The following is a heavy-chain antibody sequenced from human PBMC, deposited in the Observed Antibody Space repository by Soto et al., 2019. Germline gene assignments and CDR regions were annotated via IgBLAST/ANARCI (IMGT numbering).Heavy chain of an antibody. J-gene: IGHJ6*02. CDR3: ARRGTKICSSTSCYNYYYGMDV. CDR1: GYSFTSYW. Sequence: GESLKISCKGSGYSFTSYWIGWVRQMPGKGLEWMGIIYPGDSDTRYSPSFQGQVTISADKSISTAYLQWSSLKASDTAMYYCARRGTKICSSTSCYNYYYGMDVWGQGTTVTVSS. D-gene: IGHD2-2*02. CDR2: IYPGDSDT. V-gene: IGHV5-51*01.